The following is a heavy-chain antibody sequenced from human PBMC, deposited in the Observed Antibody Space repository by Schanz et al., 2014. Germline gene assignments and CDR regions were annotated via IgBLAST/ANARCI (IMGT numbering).Heavy chain of an antibody. D-gene: IGHD6-13*01. CDR3: ATETYSSSWCFDY. V-gene: IGHV3-48*02. CDR1: GFTFSNSN. CDR2: ISRSSSTI. J-gene: IGHJ4*02. Sequence: EVQLVESGGGLVQPGGSLRLSCEASGFTFSNSNMNWVLQAPGKGLEWVSYISRSSSTIYYTDSVKGRFTISRDNAKNSVFLQMNGLRDEDTAVYYCATETYSSSWCFDYWGQGTLVTVSS.